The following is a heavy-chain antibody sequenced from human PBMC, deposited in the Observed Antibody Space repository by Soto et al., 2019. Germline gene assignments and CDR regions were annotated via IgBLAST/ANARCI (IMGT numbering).Heavy chain of an antibody. CDR1: GFTFSSYA. Sequence: PGGSLRLSCAASGFTFSSYAMSWVRKAPGPGLEWVSVMSGCGVSTYYADSVKGRFTISRDKSTNTLYLQMNSLRAEDTAVYFCAKDMELTGSCTNGLCWTLDYWGPGTLVNGSS. CDR3: AKDMELTGSCTNGLCWTLDY. CDR2: MSGCGVST. J-gene: IGHJ4*02. V-gene: IGHV3-23*01. D-gene: IGHD2-8*01.